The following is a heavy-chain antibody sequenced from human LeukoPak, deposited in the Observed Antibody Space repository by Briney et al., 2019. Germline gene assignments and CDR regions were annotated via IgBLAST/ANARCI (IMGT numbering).Heavy chain of an antibody. CDR3: AKGDRYCSSTSCLFDY. J-gene: IGHJ4*02. Sequence: GRSLRLSCAASGFTFDDYAMHWVRQAPGKGVEWVSGISWNSGSIGYADSVKGRFTISRDNAKNSLYLQMNSLRAEDTALYYCAKGDRYCSSTSCLFDYWGQGTLVTVSS. CDR2: ISWNSGSI. V-gene: IGHV3-9*01. D-gene: IGHD2-2*01. CDR1: GFTFDDYA.